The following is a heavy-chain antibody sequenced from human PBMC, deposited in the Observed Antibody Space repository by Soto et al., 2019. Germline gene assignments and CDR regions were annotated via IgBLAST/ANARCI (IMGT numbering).Heavy chain of an antibody. V-gene: IGHV3-23*01. J-gene: IGHJ4*02. D-gene: IGHD6-13*01. Sequence: GGSLRLSCAASGFTFSNYAMNWVRQVPGKGLEWVSAISGSGGSTYYAKSVKGRFTISRDNSKNTLFLQMNSLGAEDTAVYYCAKVGIAAPDTRYYFDYWGQGTLVTVSS. CDR1: GFTFSNYA. CDR2: ISGSGGST. CDR3: AKVGIAAPDTRYYFDY.